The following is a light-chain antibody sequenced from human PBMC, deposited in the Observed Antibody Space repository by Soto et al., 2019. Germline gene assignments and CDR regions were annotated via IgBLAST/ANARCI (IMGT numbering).Light chain of an antibody. V-gene: IGKV1-5*03. Sequence: DFQMTQSPSSLSASVGDRVTITCRASQGIGNYLAWYQQKPGKVPDLLIYKASTLKSGVPSRFSGSGSGTEFTLTISSLQPDDFATYYCQQYNSYSEEVGHGTKVDIK. CDR3: QQYNSYSEE. CDR2: KAS. J-gene: IGKJ1*01. CDR1: QGIGNY.